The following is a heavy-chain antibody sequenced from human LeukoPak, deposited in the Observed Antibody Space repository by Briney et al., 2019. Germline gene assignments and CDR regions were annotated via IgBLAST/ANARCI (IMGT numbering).Heavy chain of an antibody. CDR2: ISSSSSTI. J-gene: IGHJ4*02. D-gene: IGHD2-2*01. Sequence: PGGSLRLSCAASVFTFNSYGMSWVRQAPGKGLEWVSYISSSSSTIYYAYSVKGRFTISRDNAKNSLYLQMSSLRAEDTAVYYCARDGSRIVPAAIVDYWGQGTLVTVSS. CDR1: VFTFNSYG. V-gene: IGHV3-48*01. CDR3: ARDGSRIVPAAIVDY.